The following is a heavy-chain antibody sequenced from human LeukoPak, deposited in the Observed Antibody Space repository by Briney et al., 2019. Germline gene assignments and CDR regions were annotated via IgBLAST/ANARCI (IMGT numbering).Heavy chain of an antibody. D-gene: IGHD5-24*01. CDR3: ARVSITGYYYYMDV. Sequence: GGSLRLSCAASGFTFSSYSMCWVRQAPGKGLEWLSYITSSSNSIYYADSVKGRFTISRDNAQNSLFLQMNSLRAEDTAVYYCARVSITGYYYYMDVWGKGTTVTVSS. J-gene: IGHJ6*03. CDR1: GFTFSSYS. V-gene: IGHV3-48*01. CDR2: ITSSSNSI.